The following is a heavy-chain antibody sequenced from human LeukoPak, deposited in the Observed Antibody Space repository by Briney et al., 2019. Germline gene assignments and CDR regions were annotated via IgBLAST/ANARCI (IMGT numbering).Heavy chain of an antibody. J-gene: IGHJ5*02. CDR2: IYPGDSVT. D-gene: IGHD3-3*01. CDR3: ARHGYYDFWSGQNWFDP. V-gene: IGHV5-51*01. Sequence: GESLTISCKASGYSFSSFWIAWVRQMPGKGLEWMGIIYPGDSVTRYSPSFQGQVTISADKSITTAYLQWSSLKASDTAIYYCARHGYYDFWSGQNWFDPWGQGTLVTVSS. CDR1: GYSFSSFW.